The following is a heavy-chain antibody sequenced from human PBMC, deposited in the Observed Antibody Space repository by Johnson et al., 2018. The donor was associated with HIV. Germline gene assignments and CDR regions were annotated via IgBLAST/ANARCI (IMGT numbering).Heavy chain of an antibody. CDR2: ISSSGTTI. J-gene: IGHJ3*02. CDR1: GFSFSDYY. Sequence: QVQLVESGGGLVKPGGSLRLSCAASGFSFSDYYMSWIRQAPGKGLEWISSISSSGTTIQSADSVKGRFTISRDNPKNTLYLQMNSLRAEDTAVYYCAKDREYYYDSAAFDIWGQGTMVTVSS. CDR3: AKDREYYYDSAAFDI. V-gene: IGHV3-11*04. D-gene: IGHD3-22*01.